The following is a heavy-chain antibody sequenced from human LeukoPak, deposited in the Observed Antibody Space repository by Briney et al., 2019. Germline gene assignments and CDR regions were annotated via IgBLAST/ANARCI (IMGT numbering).Heavy chain of an antibody. Sequence: GESLKTSCKGSGYSLTSYWIGWVRQMPGKGLEWMGIIYPGDSDTRYSPSFQGQVTISADKSISTAYLQWSSLKASDTAMYYCARSYGYSYGYPDYWGQGTLVTVSS. D-gene: IGHD5-18*01. J-gene: IGHJ4*02. CDR1: GYSLTSYW. V-gene: IGHV5-51*01. CDR3: ARSYGYSYGYPDY. CDR2: IYPGDSDT.